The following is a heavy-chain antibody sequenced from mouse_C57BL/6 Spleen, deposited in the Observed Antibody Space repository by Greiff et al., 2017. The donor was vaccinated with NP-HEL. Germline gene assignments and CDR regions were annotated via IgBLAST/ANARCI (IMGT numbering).Heavy chain of an antibody. Sequence: QVQLQQSGAELVRPGTSVKVSCKASGYAFTNYLIEWVKQRPGQGLEWIGVINPGSGGTNYNEKFKGKATLTADKSSSTAYMQLSSLTSEDSAVYFCASRTIYYDYDGYAMDYWGQRTSVTVSS. CDR2: INPGSGGT. CDR3: ASRTIYYDYDGYAMDY. J-gene: IGHJ4*01. CDR1: GYAFTNYL. D-gene: IGHD2-4*01. V-gene: IGHV1-54*01.